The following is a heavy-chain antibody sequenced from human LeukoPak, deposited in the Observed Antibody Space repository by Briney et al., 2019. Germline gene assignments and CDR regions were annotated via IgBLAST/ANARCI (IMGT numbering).Heavy chain of an antibody. D-gene: IGHD1-26*01. Sequence: ASVKVSCKASGYTFTSYGISWVRQAPGQGLEWMGWISAYNGNTNYAQKLQGRVTMTRDTSISIAYMGLSRLRSDDTAVYYCARGELNLFDYWGQGTLVTVSS. CDR1: GYTFTSYG. J-gene: IGHJ4*02. CDR3: ARGELNLFDY. V-gene: IGHV1-18*01. CDR2: ISAYNGNT.